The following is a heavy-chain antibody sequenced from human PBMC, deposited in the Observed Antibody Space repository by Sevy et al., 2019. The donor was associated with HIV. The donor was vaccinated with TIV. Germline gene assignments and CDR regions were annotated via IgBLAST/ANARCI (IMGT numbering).Heavy chain of an antibody. Sequence: SETLSLTCTVSGGSVRSGAYYWSWVRQPPGKGLESIGYIYYSGNTNYNPSLKSRATLSVDTSKNQFSLKLNSMTAADTAVYYCPRVVVTSGNEYYYGMDVWGQGTTVTVSS. J-gene: IGHJ6*02. CDR2: IYYSGNT. CDR1: GGSVRSGAYY. V-gene: IGHV4-61*08. D-gene: IGHD2-21*02. CDR3: PRVVVTSGNEYYYGMDV.